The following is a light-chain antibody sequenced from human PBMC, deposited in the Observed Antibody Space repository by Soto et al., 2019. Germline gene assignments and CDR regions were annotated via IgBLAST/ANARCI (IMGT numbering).Light chain of an antibody. CDR1: QSVSGSY. CDR2: GTS. CDR3: QQYDNSPPWT. Sequence: EIVLTQSPGTLSLSPGERATLSCRASQSVSGSYLAWYHQKPGQAPRLLIYGTSSRATGIPDRFSGSGSGTDFTLTISRLEPEDFAVYYCQQYDNSPPWTFGQGTKVEIK. V-gene: IGKV3-20*01. J-gene: IGKJ1*01.